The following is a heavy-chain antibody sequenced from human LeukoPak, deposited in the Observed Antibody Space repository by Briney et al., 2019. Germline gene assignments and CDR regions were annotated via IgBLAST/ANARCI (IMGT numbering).Heavy chain of an antibody. J-gene: IGHJ4*02. Sequence: GGSLRLSCAASGFTFSSYSMNWVRQAPGRGLEWVSHITASGTAMFYADSVKGRFTISRDNAKNSLYLQMNSLRDEDTAVYYCASSGSYRFDYWGQGTLVTVSS. V-gene: IGHV3-48*02. D-gene: IGHD1-26*01. CDR3: ASSGSYRFDY. CDR2: ITASGTAM. CDR1: GFTFSSYS.